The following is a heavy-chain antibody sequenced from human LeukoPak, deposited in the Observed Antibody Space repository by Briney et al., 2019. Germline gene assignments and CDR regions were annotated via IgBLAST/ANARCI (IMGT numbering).Heavy chain of an antibody. CDR3: ARVRAAAVSASYYFDY. Sequence: PGGSLRFSCAASGFTFSSYAMHWVRQAPGKGLEWVAVISYDGSNKYYADSVKGRFTISRDNSKNTLYLQMNSLRAEDTAVYYCARVRAAAVSASYYFDYWGQGTLVTVSS. CDR2: ISYDGSNK. J-gene: IGHJ4*02. CDR1: GFTFSSYA. V-gene: IGHV3-30-3*01. D-gene: IGHD6-13*01.